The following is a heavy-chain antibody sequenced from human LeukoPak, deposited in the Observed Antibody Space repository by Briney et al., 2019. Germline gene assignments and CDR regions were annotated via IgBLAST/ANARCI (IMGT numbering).Heavy chain of an antibody. CDR2: IWSDGNNK. CDR1: GFTFSTYG. V-gene: IGHV3-33*06. Sequence: PGRSLRLSCAATGFTFSTYGMHWVRQAPGKGLEWVAVIWSDGNNKFYADSVKGRFTFSRDNSRNTLSLQMNSLRAVDTAVYYCVKERGPFDAFDIWGQGTMVTVSS. J-gene: IGHJ3*02. CDR3: VKERGPFDAFDI.